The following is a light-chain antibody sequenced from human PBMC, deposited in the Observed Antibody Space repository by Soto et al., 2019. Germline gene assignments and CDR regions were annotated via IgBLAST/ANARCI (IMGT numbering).Light chain of an antibody. CDR3: AVWDDSLSGL. CDR1: SSNIGNHY. CDR2: RNN. Sequence: QSVLTQPPSASGTPGQRVTISCSGGSSNIGNHYVYWYQLLPGTAPKLLIYRNNQRPSGVPDRFSGSKSGTSASLAFSGLRSEDEADYYCAVWDDSLSGLFGGGTKLTVL. J-gene: IGLJ2*01. V-gene: IGLV1-47*01.